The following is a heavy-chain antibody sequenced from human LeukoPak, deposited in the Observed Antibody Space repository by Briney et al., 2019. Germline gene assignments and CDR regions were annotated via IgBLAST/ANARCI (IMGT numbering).Heavy chain of an antibody. CDR2: IVVGSGNT. J-gene: IGHJ3*02. D-gene: IGHD3-10*01. CDR3: ASSYYYGSGSYYPAAFDI. V-gene: IGHV1-58*02. CDR1: GFTFSSSA. Sequence: SVKVSCKASGFTFSSSAMQWVRQARGQRLEWIGWIVVGSGNTNYAQKFQERVTITRDMSISTAYMELSSLRSEDTAVYYCASSYYYGSGSYYPAAFDIWGQGTMVAVSS.